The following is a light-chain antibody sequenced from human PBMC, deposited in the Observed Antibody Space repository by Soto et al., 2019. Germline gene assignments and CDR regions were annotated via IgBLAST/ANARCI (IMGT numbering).Light chain of an antibody. CDR1: QSVTTY. Sequence: EIVLTQSPATLSLSPGERATLSCRASQSVTTYLAWYQQKPGQAPRLLIYDASSRATGIPARFSGSGSGTDFTLTISSLEPEDFAVYYCHQRSNWPLTFGGGTKLEIK. CDR2: DAS. CDR3: HQRSNWPLT. V-gene: IGKV3-11*01. J-gene: IGKJ4*01.